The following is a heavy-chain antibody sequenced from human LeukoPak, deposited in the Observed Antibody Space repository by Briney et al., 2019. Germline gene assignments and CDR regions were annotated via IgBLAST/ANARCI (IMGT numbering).Heavy chain of an antibody. Sequence: SETLSLTCTVSGGSISRRYWSWIRQPAGKGLEWIGRIYTSGSTNYNPSLKSRVTMSVDTSKNQFSLRLTSVTDADTAVYYCARGALNWFDPWSLGTLVTVSS. CDR1: GGSISRRY. J-gene: IGHJ5*02. CDR2: IYTSGST. CDR3: ARGALNWFDP. V-gene: IGHV4-4*07.